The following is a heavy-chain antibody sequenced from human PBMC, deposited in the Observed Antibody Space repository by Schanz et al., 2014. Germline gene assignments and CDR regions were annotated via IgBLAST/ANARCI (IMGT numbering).Heavy chain of an antibody. CDR3: ARDKGGYYPFDY. V-gene: IGHV3-11*04. J-gene: IGHJ4*02. D-gene: IGHD3-3*01. CDR2: ISRDGNTS. Sequence: QVQLVESGGGLVKPGGSLRLSCAASGFIFNDYYMNWIRQAPGKGLEWLSYISRDGNTSYYADYVKGRFTISRANAKNSLYLQMNSLTADDTAVYYCARDKGGYYPFDYWGRGTLVTVSS. CDR1: GFIFNDYY.